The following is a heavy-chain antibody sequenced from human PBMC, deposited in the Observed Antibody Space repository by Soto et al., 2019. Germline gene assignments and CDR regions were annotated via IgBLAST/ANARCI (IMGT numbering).Heavy chain of an antibody. CDR1: GYTFTTYY. CDR3: ATRDPGHY. CDR2: ISPDGGRT. Sequence: APVTRSCTASGYTFTTYYMHWVRQAPGQGLEWMGIISPDGGRTSYAQKFQGRVTMTRDTSTSTVYMELSSLRSEDTAVYYCATRDPGHYWGQGTLVTVS. V-gene: IGHV1-46*01. J-gene: IGHJ4*02.